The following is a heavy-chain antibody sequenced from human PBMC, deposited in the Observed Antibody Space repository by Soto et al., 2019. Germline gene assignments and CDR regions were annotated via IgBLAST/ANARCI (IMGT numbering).Heavy chain of an antibody. CDR3: AREPRYCSSTSCYTRWDYYYGMDV. CDR1: GGTFSSYA. Sequence: SVKVSCKASGGTFSSYAISWVRQAPGQGLEWTGGIIPIFGTANYAQKFQGRVTITADESTSTAYMELSGLRSEDTAVYYCAREPRYCSSTSCYTRWDYYYGMDVWGQGTTVTVSS. V-gene: IGHV1-69*13. J-gene: IGHJ6*02. D-gene: IGHD2-2*02. CDR2: IIPIFGTA.